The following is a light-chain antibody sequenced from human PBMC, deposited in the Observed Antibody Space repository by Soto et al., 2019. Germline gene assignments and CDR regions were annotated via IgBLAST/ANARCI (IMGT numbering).Light chain of an antibody. V-gene: IGKV1-39*01. CDR1: QRINIY. Sequence: EIQMTQSPSSLSTSIGERATITCRASQRINIYLNWYRQKPGKAPELLIYSASNLQSGLPSRFSGSGSGTDFTLTISGLPSEDFATYYRQQSFSTPTFGQGTRLEIK. CDR3: QQSFSTPT. CDR2: SAS. J-gene: IGKJ5*01.